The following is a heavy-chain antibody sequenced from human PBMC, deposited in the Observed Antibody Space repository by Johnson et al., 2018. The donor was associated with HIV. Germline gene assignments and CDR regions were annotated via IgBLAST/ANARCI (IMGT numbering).Heavy chain of an antibody. V-gene: IGHV3-74*02. CDR3: ARQLKYYYDSSGYYYLSSAAFDI. J-gene: IGHJ3*02. CDR1: QFTFSNAW. CDR2: INSDGSST. D-gene: IGHD3-22*01. Sequence: EVQLVESGGGLVQPGGSLRLSCAASQFTFSNAWMSWVRQAPGKGLVWVSRINSDGSSTSYADSVKGRFTISRDNAKNTLYLQMNSLRAEDTAVYYCARQLKYYYDSSGYYYLSSAAFDIWGQGTMVTVSS.